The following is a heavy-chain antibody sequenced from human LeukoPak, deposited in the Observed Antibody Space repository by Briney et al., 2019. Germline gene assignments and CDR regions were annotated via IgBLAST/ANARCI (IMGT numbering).Heavy chain of an antibody. Sequence: GASVKVSCKASGYTFTSYAISWVRQAPGQGLEWMGWISAYNGNTNYAQKPQSRVTITTETSTSTGYMELRRLRSEDTAVYYCARVEVGAYDAFDIWGEGTMVTVPS. D-gene: IGHD1-26*01. CDR1: GYTFTSYA. V-gene: IGHV1-18*01. CDR3: ARVEVGAYDAFDI. J-gene: IGHJ3*02. CDR2: ISAYNGNT.